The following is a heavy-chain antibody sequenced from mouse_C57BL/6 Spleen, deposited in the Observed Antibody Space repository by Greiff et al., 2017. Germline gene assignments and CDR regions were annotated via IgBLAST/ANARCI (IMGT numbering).Heavy chain of an antibody. J-gene: IGHJ1*03. CDR2: ISDGGSYT. Sequence: EVKLQESGGGLVKPGGSLKLSCAASGFTFSSYAMSWVRQTPEKRLEWVATISDGGSYTYYPDNVKGRFTISRDNAKNNLYLQMSHLKSEDTAMYYCARGPYDGSDWYFDVWGTGTTVTVSS. CDR1: GFTFSSYA. CDR3: ARGPYDGSDWYFDV. V-gene: IGHV5-4*03. D-gene: IGHD2-3*01.